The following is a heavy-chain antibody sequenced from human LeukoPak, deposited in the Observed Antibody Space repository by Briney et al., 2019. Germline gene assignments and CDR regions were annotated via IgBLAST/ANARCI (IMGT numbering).Heavy chain of an antibody. J-gene: IGHJ4*02. CDR3: ARWPERLWFGETGDY. V-gene: IGHV3-30-3*01. Sequence: GGSLRLSCAASGFTFSSYAMHWVRQAPGKGLEWVAVISYDGSNKCYADSVKGRFTISRDNSKNTLYLQMNSLRAEDTAVYYCARWPERLWFGETGDYWGQGTLVTVSS. D-gene: IGHD3-10*01. CDR2: ISYDGSNK. CDR1: GFTFSSYA.